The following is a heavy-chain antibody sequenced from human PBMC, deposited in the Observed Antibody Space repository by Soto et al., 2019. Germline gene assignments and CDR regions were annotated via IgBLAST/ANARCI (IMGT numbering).Heavy chain of an antibody. J-gene: IGHJ4*02. CDR3: ARGTSSAAAGNRNLDY. D-gene: IGHD6-13*01. Sequence: EVQLVESGGGLVQPGGSLRLSCAASGFTFSGYWMTWVRQAPGKGLEWVANIKQDGSEKDYVDSVKGRFTISRDSAKNSLYLQMDSLRDDDTAIYYCARGTSSAAAGNRNLDYWGQGSLVIVSS. V-gene: IGHV3-7*01. CDR1: GFTFSGYW. CDR2: IKQDGSEK.